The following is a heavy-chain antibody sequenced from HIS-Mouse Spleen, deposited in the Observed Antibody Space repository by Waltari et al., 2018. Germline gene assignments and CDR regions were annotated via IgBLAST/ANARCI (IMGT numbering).Heavy chain of an antibody. CDR2: IYYSGST. J-gene: IGHJ4*02. CDR1: RGSISSSIYY. Sequence: QLQLQESGPGLVKPSETLSLTCTVSRGSISSSIYYGGWIRHPPGQGLEWIGSIYYSGSTYYNPSLKSRVTISVDTSKNQFSLKLSSVTAADTAVYYCARGRRYYGSGSYGSFDYWGQGTLVTVSS. D-gene: IGHD3-10*01. V-gene: IGHV4-39*07. CDR3: ARGRRYYGSGSYGSFDY.